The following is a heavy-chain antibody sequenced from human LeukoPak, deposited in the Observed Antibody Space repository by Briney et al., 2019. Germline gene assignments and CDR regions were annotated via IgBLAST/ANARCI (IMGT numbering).Heavy chain of an antibody. CDR2: ISGSGGST. CDR3: AKDTLVTIFGVVIIAHPMDV. V-gene: IGHV3-23*01. D-gene: IGHD3-3*01. CDR1: GFTFSSSA. Sequence: GGSLRLSCAASGFTFSSSAMSWVRQAPGKGLEWVSAISGSGGSTYYADSVKGRFTISRDNSKNTLYLQMNSLRAEDTAVYYCAKDTLVTIFGVVIIAHPMDVWGQGTTVTVSS. J-gene: IGHJ6*02.